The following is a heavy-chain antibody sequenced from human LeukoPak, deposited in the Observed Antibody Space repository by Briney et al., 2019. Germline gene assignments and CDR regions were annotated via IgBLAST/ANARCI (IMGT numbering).Heavy chain of an antibody. D-gene: IGHD2/OR15-2a*01. CDR3: ARDAARFYDY. J-gene: IGHJ4*02. CDR1: GFTFSDYY. Sequence: PGGSLRLSCAASGFTFSDYYMSWVRQAPGKGLEWVSAISGSGGSTYYADSVKGRFTISRDNSKNTLYLQMNSLRAEDTAVYYCARDAARFYDYWGQGTLVTVSS. V-gene: IGHV3-23*01. CDR2: ISGSGGST.